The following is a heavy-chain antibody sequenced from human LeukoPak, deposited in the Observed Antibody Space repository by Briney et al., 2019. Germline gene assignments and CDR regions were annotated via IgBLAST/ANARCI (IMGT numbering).Heavy chain of an antibody. CDR2: ITSSSSFT. Sequence: GGSLRLSCAAPGITFSNYNMNWVRQAPGNRLEWISSITSSSSFTFYADSVKCRFTISRENAKHSMYLQMNRLRVEDTAIYYCARDPYNGAYSEGYYYYYMDVWGKGTTVTVSS. V-gene: IGHV3-21*01. D-gene: IGHD1-1*01. CDR1: GITFSNYN. J-gene: IGHJ6*03. CDR3: ARDPYNGAYSEGYYYYYMDV.